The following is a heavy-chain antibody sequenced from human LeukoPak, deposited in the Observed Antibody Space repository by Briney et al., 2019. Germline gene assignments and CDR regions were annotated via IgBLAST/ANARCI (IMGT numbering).Heavy chain of an antibody. Sequence: PSETLSLTCTVSGGSISSGSYYWSWIRQPAGKGLEWIGRIYTSGSTNYNPSLKSRVTISVDTSKNQFSLKLSSVTAADTAVYYCARGEPYYDFWSGYGAFDIWGQGTMVTVSS. J-gene: IGHJ3*02. D-gene: IGHD3-3*01. CDR1: GGSISSGSYY. V-gene: IGHV4-61*02. CDR3: ARGEPYYDFWSGYGAFDI. CDR2: IYTSGST.